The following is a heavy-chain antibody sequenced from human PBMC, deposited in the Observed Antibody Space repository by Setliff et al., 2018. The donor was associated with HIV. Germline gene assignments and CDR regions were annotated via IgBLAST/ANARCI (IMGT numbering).Heavy chain of an antibody. CDR1: GGSISSSNYY. Sequence: SETLSLTCTVSGGSISSSNYYWGWIRQSPGRGLEWIGSIYFSGSAYYNPSLKSRVTISIDTSKNQFSLKLSSVTAADTAVYYCARSARKQGYYYYYYMDAWGKGITVTVSS. CDR3: ARSARKQGYYYYYYMDA. CDR2: IYFSGSA. V-gene: IGHV4-39*07. J-gene: IGHJ6*03.